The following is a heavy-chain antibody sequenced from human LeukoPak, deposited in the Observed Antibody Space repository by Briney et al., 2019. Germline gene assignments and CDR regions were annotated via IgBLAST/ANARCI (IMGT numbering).Heavy chain of an antibody. Sequence: ASVKVSCKASGYTFTGYFMHWVRQGPGQGLEWMGWINIYNGNTKYAQKFQGRVTMTADTSTSTAYMEMRSLRSDDTAVYYCARLPHPLGGTAGDHWGQGTLVTVSS. J-gene: IGHJ5*02. V-gene: IGHV1-18*04. D-gene: IGHD1-26*01. CDR2: INIYNGNT. CDR1: GYTFTGYF. CDR3: ARLPHPLGGTAGDH.